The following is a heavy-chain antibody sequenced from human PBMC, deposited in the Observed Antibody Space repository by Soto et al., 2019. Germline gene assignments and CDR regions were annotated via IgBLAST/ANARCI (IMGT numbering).Heavy chain of an antibody. CDR1: GYSFTSYW. Sequence: GESLKISCKGSGYSFTSYWISWVRQMPGKGLEWMGRIDPSDSYTNYSPSFQGHVTISADKSISTAYLQWSSLKASDTAMYYCARQGEGITMIVVPQGRFDPWGQGTLVTVSS. CDR3: ARQGEGITMIVVPQGRFDP. D-gene: IGHD3-22*01. V-gene: IGHV5-10-1*01. CDR2: IDPSDSYT. J-gene: IGHJ5*02.